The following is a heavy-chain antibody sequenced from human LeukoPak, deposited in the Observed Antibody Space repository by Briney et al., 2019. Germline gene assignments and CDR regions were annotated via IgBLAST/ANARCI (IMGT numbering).Heavy chain of an antibody. CDR1: GYTFTSYG. D-gene: IGHD3-10*01. CDR2: ISAYNGNT. V-gene: IGHV1-18*01. Sequence: ASVTVSCTASGYTFTSYGISWVRQAPGQGLEWMGWISAYNGNTYYAQKLQGRVIMTTDTSTSTAYMELRSLRSDDTAVYYCARDRLSMTMVRGTANWFDPWGQGTLVTVSS. J-gene: IGHJ5*02. CDR3: ARDRLSMTMVRGTANWFDP.